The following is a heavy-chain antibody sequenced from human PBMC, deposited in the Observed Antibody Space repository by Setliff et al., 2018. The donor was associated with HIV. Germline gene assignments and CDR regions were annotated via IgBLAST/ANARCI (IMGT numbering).Heavy chain of an antibody. J-gene: IGHJ1*01. CDR3: ATVRGYYYDSSGQEYFQH. CDR2: FDPEDVET. CDR1: GYMFSGFH. Sequence: ASVKVSCKASGYMFSGFHMHWVRQAPGKGLEWMGGFDPEDVETIYAEKFQGRVTMTEDTSTDTAYMELSSLRSEDTAVYYCATVRGYYYDSSGQEYFQHWGQGTLVTVST. V-gene: IGHV1-24*01. D-gene: IGHD3-22*01.